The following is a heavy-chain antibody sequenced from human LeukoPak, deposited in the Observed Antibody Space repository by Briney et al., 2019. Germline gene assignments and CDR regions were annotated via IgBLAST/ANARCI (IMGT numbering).Heavy chain of an antibody. Sequence: ASVKVSCKATGFTFTNYDINWVRQATGQGLEWMGWMNPINGNTGYAQKFQGRVTMTRNTSISTACMELSSLRSEDTAVYYCARGLCSSWRNGVCSYYYGMDVWGQGTTVTVSS. CDR3: ARGLCSSWRNGVCSYYYGMDV. CDR2: MNPINGNT. V-gene: IGHV1-8*01. CDR1: GFTFTNYD. D-gene: IGHD2-8*01. J-gene: IGHJ6*02.